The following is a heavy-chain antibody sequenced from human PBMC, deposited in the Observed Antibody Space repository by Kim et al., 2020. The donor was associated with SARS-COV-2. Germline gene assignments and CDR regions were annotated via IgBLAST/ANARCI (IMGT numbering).Heavy chain of an antibody. CDR3: TRGAADLFYFDY. D-gene: IGHD3-3*01. J-gene: IGHJ4*02. Sequence: CYADSVKGRFTIYRDNSKNTLFLQMNSLRVEDTAVYYCTRGAADLFYFDYWGQGTLVTVSS. V-gene: IGHV3-66*01.